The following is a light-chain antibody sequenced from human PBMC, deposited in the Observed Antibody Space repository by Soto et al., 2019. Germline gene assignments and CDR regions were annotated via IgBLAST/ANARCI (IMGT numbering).Light chain of an antibody. J-gene: IGKJ1*01. CDR2: WAS. CDR1: QNVLYNSNNKNY. Sequence: DIVMTQSPDSLAVSLGERATINCKSSQNVLYNSNNKNYLAWYQQKPGQPPKLLMYWASTRESGVPERFSGSGSGTEFTLTISSLQAEDVAFYYCQQYYTTPRTFGHGTKVDIK. CDR3: QQYYTTPRT. V-gene: IGKV4-1*01.